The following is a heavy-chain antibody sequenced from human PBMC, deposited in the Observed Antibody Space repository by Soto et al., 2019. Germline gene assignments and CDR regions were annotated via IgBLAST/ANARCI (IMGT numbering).Heavy chain of an antibody. Sequence: GGSLRLSCAASGFTFSSYAMSWVRQAPGKXLEWVSAISGSGGSTYYADSVKGRFTISRDNSKNTLYLQMNSLRAEDTAVYYCAKDWAPVVAAAGTLSYYGMDVWGQGTTVTVSS. CDR2: ISGSGGST. CDR1: GFTFSSYA. D-gene: IGHD6-13*01. J-gene: IGHJ6*02. CDR3: AKDWAPVVAAAGTLSYYGMDV. V-gene: IGHV3-23*01.